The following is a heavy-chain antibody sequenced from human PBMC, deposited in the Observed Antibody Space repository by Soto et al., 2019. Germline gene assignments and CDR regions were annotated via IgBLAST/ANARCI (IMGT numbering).Heavy chain of an antibody. CDR3: AARHRPHGTRYYFDF. CDR2: FDPEGGET. D-gene: IGHD6-13*01. Sequence: QVPLVQSGAEVKKPWASVRVSCKVSGDTLTKLSMHWVRQATGKGLEWMGGFDPEGGETVHSQKFQGRVTMTEDTSTDTAYMELSSLTSEDTAVYYCAARHRPHGTRYYFDFWGQGTLVTLSS. CDR1: GDTLTKLS. J-gene: IGHJ4*02. V-gene: IGHV1-24*01.